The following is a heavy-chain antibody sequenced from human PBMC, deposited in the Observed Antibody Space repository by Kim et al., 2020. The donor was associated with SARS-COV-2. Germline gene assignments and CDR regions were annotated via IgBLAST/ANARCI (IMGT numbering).Heavy chain of an antibody. J-gene: IGHJ4*02. D-gene: IGHD6-19*01. Sequence: YTQNFQDRVNLTTDTYTSTAHMELRSLRSDDTAVYYCARAGSGWYNYFDYWGQGTLVTVSS. CDR3: ARAGSGWYNYFDY. V-gene: IGHV1-18*01.